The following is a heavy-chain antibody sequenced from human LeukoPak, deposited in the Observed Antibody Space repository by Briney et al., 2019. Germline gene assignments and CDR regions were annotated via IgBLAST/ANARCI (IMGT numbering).Heavy chain of an antibody. CDR2: ISGSGGST. Sequence: GRSLRLSCAASGFTFSSYAMSWVRQAPGKGLEWVSAISGSGGSTYYADSVKGRFTISRDNSKNTLYLQMNSLRAEDTAVYYCAKGTGYRVVVVAATNYFDYWGQGTLVTVSS. V-gene: IGHV3-23*01. CDR1: GFTFSSYA. D-gene: IGHD2-15*01. CDR3: AKGTGYRVVVVAATNYFDY. J-gene: IGHJ4*02.